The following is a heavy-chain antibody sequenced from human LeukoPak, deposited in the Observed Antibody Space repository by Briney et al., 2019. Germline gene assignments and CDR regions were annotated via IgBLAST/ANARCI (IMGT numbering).Heavy chain of an antibody. V-gene: IGHV3-23*01. CDR1: GSTFRGYS. D-gene: IGHD6-6*01. J-gene: IGHJ4*02. CDR3: ARDASSSSPNVPDY. Sequence: GGCLRLSCTASGSTFRGYSMSWVRQAPWKGLEWFLTISGSGGTTYYADSVKGRFTISRDNSKNTLYLQMNSLRAEDTAVYYCARDASSSSPNVPDYWGQGTLVTVSS. CDR2: ISGSGGTT.